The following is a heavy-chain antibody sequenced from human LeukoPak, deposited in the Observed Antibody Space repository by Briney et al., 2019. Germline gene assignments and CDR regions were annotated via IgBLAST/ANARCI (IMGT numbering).Heavy chain of an antibody. V-gene: IGHV3-7*01. J-gene: IGHJ1*01. Sequence: GGSLRLSCAATGFTFSNYWMSWVRQVPGKGLEWVANIKQDGNEKHYVDSVKGRFTISRDNAKNSLYLQMNSLRVEDTAVYYCARDRYFQYWGQGTPVIVSS. CDR1: GFTFSNYW. D-gene: IGHD1-14*01. CDR3: ARDRYFQY. CDR2: IKQDGNEK.